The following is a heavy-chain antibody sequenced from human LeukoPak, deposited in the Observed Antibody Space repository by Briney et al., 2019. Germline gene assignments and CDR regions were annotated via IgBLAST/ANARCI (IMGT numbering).Heavy chain of an antibody. D-gene: IGHD2-2*03. CDR3: AREDGYCSSTSCSIQH. V-gene: IGHV1-2*02. CDR2: INPNSGGA. CDR1: GYSFTGYY. Sequence: ASVEVSCKASGYSFTGYYMHWVRQAPGQGLEWMGWINPNSGGANYAQKFQGRVTMTRDTSISTAYMELSRLRSDDTAVYYCAREDGYCSSTSCSIQHWGQGTLVTVSS. J-gene: IGHJ1*01.